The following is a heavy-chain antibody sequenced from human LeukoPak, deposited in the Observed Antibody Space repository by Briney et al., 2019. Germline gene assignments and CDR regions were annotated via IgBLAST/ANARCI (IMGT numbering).Heavy chain of an antibody. CDR1: GGSISSYY. J-gene: IGHJ4*02. CDR2: IYYSGRT. D-gene: IGHD6-13*01. CDR3: ARDTLIAAFDY. V-gene: IGHV4-59*12. Sequence: PSETLSLTCSVSGGSISSYYWSWIRQPPGKGLEWIGYIYYSGRTNYNPSLKSRVTISVDTSKNQFSLKLSSVTAADTAVYYCARDTLIAAFDYWGQGTLVTVSS.